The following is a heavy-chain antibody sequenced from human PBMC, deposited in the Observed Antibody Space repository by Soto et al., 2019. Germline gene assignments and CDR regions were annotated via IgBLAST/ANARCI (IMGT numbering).Heavy chain of an antibody. V-gene: IGHV1-69*01. J-gene: IGHJ4*02. CDR3: ARSPLSRSWSGPFDY. Sequence: QVQLVQSGAEVQKPGSSVKVSCKASGGTFSSYGFSWVRQAPGQGLEWMGGFIPIFGTANYAQKFQGRVTITADESTSTAYMELSSLKSEDTAVYYCARSPLSRSWSGPFDYWGQGTLVTVSS. CDR2: FIPIFGTA. D-gene: IGHD6-13*01. CDR1: GGTFSSYG.